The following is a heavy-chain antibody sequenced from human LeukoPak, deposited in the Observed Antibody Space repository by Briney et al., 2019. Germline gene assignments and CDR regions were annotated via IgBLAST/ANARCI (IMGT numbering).Heavy chain of an antibody. Sequence: GGSLRLSCAASGFTVSSNYMSWVRQAPGKGLEWVSVIYSGGSTYYADSVKGRFTISRDNAKNSLYLQMNSLRAEDTAVYYCARGVPGYSSGWDFDYWGQGTLVTVSS. CDR1: GFTVSSNY. J-gene: IGHJ4*02. CDR2: IYSGGST. CDR3: ARGVPGYSSGWDFDY. D-gene: IGHD6-19*01. V-gene: IGHV3-66*01.